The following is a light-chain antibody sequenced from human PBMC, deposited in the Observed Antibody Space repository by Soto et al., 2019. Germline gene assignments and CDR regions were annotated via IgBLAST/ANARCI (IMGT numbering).Light chain of an antibody. CDR2: EVD. J-gene: IGLJ1*01. CDR1: SSDVGASNF. CDR3: SSYIMRSTFRV. V-gene: IGLV2-14*01. Sequence: QSALTQPASVSGSPGQSITISCTGTSSDVGASNFVSWFQQHPGQAPKLIISEVDNRPSGVSNRFSGSKSGNTASLTISGLLAEDEADYDCSSYIMRSTFRVFGTGTKVTVL.